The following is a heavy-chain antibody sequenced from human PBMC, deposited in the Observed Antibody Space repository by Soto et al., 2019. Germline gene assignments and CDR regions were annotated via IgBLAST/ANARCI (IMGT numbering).Heavy chain of an antibody. CDR2: MYYSGSG. D-gene: IGHD3-22*01. CDR1: GASISSYY. CDR3: ARVSGNDAFDI. J-gene: IGHJ3*02. Sequence: SETLSLTCTVSGASISSYYWSWIRQPPGKGLEWIGYMYYSGSGNYNPSLRSRVTISVDTSKNQFSLNLKSVTAADTAVYYCARVSGNDAFDIWGQGTMVTVSS. V-gene: IGHV4-59*01.